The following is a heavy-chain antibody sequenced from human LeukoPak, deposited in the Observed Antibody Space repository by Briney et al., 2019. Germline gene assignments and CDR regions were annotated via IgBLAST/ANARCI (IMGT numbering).Heavy chain of an antibody. CDR2: IYPGDSQT. V-gene: IGHV5-51*01. J-gene: IGHJ4*02. CDR3: ARRRDLYSGSYYPFDY. D-gene: IGHD1-26*01. Sequence: GESLKISCKGSGYSFINYWIGWVRQVPGKGLEWMGIIYPGDSQTRYSPSFQGQVTFSSDKSISTAYLQWSSLKASDTAMYYCARRRDLYSGSYYPFDYWGQGTLVTVSS. CDR1: GYSFINYW.